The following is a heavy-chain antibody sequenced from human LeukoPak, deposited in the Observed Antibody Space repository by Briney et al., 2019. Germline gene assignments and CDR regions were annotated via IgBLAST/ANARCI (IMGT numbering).Heavy chain of an antibody. D-gene: IGHD3-10*01. CDR1: GYTFTSYA. Sequence: GASVKDSCKASGYTFTSYAMHWVRQAPGQRLEWMGWINAGNGNTKYSQKFQGRVTITRDTSASTAYMELSSLRSEDTAVYYCARDIWFGESTDDYWGQGTLVTVSS. CDR2: INAGNGNT. V-gene: IGHV1-3*01. J-gene: IGHJ4*02. CDR3: ARDIWFGESTDDY.